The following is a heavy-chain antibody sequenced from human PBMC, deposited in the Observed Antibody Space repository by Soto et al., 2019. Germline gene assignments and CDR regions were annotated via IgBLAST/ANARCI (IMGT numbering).Heavy chain of an antibody. CDR3: ARAGRLMVYALEY. D-gene: IGHD2-8*01. Sequence: QVQLVQSGAEVKKPGASVKVSCKASGYTFTSHYMHWGRQAPGQGLEWMGIINHNGENTDYAQKSKGSITMTRNTSPSTVYTALSHLRSQDTAVYYCARAGRLMVYALEYWGQGTLLTVSS. J-gene: IGHJ4*02. CDR2: INHNGENT. V-gene: IGHV1-46*04. CDR1: GYTFTSHY.